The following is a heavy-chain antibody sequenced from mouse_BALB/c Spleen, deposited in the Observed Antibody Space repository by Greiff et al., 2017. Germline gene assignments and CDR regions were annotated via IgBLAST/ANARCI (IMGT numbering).Heavy chain of an antibody. V-gene: IGHV14-3*02. J-gene: IGHJ4*01. CDR3: AREDSAGAMDY. Sequence: VQLQQSGAELVKPGASVKLSCTASGFNIKDTYMHWVKQRPEQGLEWIGRIDPANGNTKYDPKFQGKATITADTSSNTAYLQLSSLTSEDTAVYYCAREDSAGAMDYWGQGTSVTVSS. CDR1: GFNIKDTY. D-gene: IGHD3-1*01. CDR2: IDPANGNT.